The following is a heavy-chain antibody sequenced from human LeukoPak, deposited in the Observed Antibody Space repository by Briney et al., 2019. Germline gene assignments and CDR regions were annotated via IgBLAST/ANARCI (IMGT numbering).Heavy chain of an antibody. D-gene: IGHD6-13*01. CDR2: ISAYNGNT. V-gene: IGHV1-18*01. J-gene: IGHJ4*02. CDR1: VFTFTTYG. CDR3: ARDHSSSGQLFDY. Sequence: ASVTVSCTASVFTFTTYGFSWVRQAPGQGLEWLGWISAYNGNTNYAQKLQGRVTMTTDTSTSTAYMELRSLRSDDTAVYYCARDHSSSGQLFDYWGQGTLVTVSS.